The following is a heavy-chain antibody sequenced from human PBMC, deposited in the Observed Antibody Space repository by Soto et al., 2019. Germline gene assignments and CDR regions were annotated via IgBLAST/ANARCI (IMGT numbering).Heavy chain of an antibody. CDR3: GRDRITMVRGYYYYYMDV. CDR1: RYTFTSYA. V-gene: IGHV1-3*01. J-gene: IGHJ6*03. D-gene: IGHD3-10*01. CDR2: INAGNGNT. Sequence: ASVKVSCKACRYTFTSYAMHWVRQAPGQRLEWMGWINAGNGNTKYSQKFQGRVTITRDTSASTAYMELSSLRSEDTAVYYCGRDRITMVRGYYYYYMDVWGKGTAVTVSS.